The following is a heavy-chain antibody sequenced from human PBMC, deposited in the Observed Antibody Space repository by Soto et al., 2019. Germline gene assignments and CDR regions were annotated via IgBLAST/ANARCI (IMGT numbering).Heavy chain of an antibody. CDR2: ISAYNGNT. D-gene: IGHD6-6*01. Sequence: ASVKVSCKASGYTFTSYGISWVRQAPGQGLEWMGWISAYNGNTNYAQKLQGRVTMTTDTSTSTAYMELRSLRSDDTAVYYCARGNSGYRCPSSSVRCALDIWGQGTMVTVSS. CDR1: GYTFTSYG. V-gene: IGHV1-18*01. CDR3: ARGNSGYRCPSSSVRCALDI. J-gene: IGHJ3*02.